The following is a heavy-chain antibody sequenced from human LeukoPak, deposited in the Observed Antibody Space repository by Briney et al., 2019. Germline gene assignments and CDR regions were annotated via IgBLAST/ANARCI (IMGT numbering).Heavy chain of an antibody. CDR1: GYTLTSYD. CDR3: AGGRYPQPWYFDL. Sequence: GASVKVSCKASGYTLTSYDINWVRQATGQGLEWMGWMNPNSGNTGYAQKFQGRVTMTRNTSISTAYMELSSLRSEDTAVYYCAGGRYPQPWYFDLWGRGTLVTVSS. D-gene: IGHD2-2*01. J-gene: IGHJ2*01. V-gene: IGHV1-8*01. CDR2: MNPNSGNT.